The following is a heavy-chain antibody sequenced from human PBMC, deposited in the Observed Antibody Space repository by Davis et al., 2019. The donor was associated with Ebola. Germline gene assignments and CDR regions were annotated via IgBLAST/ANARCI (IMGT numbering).Heavy chain of an antibody. V-gene: IGHV4-59*08. J-gene: IGHJ4*02. CDR3: ARITPNSHSSAYYYFEW. CDR1: GGSIGSYY. CDR2: IYYSGST. D-gene: IGHD3-22*01. Sequence: MPSETLSLTCTVSGGSIGSYYWSWIRQPPGKGLEWIGYIYYSGSTNYNPSLKSRVTISVDTSKNQFSLRLSSVTAADTALYYCARITPNSHSSAYYYFEWWGRGILVTVSS.